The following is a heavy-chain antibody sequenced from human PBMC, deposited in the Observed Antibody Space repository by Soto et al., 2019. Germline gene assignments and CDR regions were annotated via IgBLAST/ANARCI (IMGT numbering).Heavy chain of an antibody. J-gene: IGHJ6*02. V-gene: IGHV3-23*01. CDR3: TQWDGYADD. D-gene: IGHD1-26*01. CDR1: GFTSGT. Sequence: EVLLLESGGGLVQPGGSLRLSCAGSGFTSGTTWVRQTPGRGLEWVSGISASSGKIFYADSVRGRFTISKDNSKNTLSLQMDSLRDDDTAIYFCTQWDGYADDWGQGTTVIVSS. CDR2: ISASSGKI.